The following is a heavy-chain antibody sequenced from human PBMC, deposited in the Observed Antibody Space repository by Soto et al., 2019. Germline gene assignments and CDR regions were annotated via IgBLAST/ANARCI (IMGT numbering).Heavy chain of an antibody. CDR3: ARLKGFITMVLLDY. D-gene: IGHD3-10*01. V-gene: IGHV4-39*01. CDR1: GGSISSSSYY. J-gene: IGHJ4*02. Sequence: SETLSLTCTVSGGSISSSSYYWGWIRQPPGKGLEWIGSIYYSGSTYYNPSLKSRVTISVDTSKNQFSLKLSSVTAADTAVYYCARLKGFITMVLLDYWGQGTLVTVSS. CDR2: IYYSGST.